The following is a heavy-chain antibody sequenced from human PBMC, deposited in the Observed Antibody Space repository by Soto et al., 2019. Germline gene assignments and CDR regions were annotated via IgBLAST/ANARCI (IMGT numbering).Heavy chain of an antibody. J-gene: IGHJ4*02. CDR3: ARVYCSSTSHHPEDY. CDR2: ISAYNGNT. CDR1: GYTFTSYG. V-gene: IGHV1-18*01. D-gene: IGHD2-2*01. Sequence: ASVKVSCKASGYTFTSYGISWVRQAPGQGLEWMGWISAYNGNTNYAQKLQGRVTMTTDTSTSTAYMELRSLRSDDTAVYYCARVYCSSTSHHPEDYWGQRTLVTVS.